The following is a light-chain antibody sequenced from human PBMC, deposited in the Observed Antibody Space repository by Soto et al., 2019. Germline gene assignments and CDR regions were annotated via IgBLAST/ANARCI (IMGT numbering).Light chain of an antibody. CDR2: KAS. J-gene: IGKJ1*01. CDR1: QSISSW. CDR3: QQYNSYSL. Sequence: DIQMTQSPSTLSASVGDRVTITYRASQSISSWLAWYQQKPGKAPKLLIYKASSLESGVPSRFSGSGSGTEFTLTISSLQPDDFATYYCQQYNSYSLFGQGTKVEIK. V-gene: IGKV1-5*03.